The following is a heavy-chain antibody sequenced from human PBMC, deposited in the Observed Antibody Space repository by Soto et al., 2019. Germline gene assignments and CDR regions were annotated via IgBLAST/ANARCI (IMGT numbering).Heavy chain of an antibody. CDR2: MRSKGKGYAT. V-gene: IGHV3-73*02. Sequence: EVQLVESGGGLVQPGGSLKLSCAASGFTFSGSVIHWVRQASGRGLEWVGHMRSKGKGYATAYAASMKGRFTISRDDSKKMAYLQMNSLKIDDTAVYYCSGHADVIFGAIVEYYLAYWGQGSLVTVSS. CDR1: GFTFSGSV. J-gene: IGHJ4*02. CDR3: SGHADVIFGAIVEYYLAY. D-gene: IGHD3-3*01.